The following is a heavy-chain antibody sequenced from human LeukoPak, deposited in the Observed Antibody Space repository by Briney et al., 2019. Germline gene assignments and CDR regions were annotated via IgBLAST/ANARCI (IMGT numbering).Heavy chain of an antibody. Sequence: SETLSLTCTVSGGSISSSSYYWGWIRQPPGKGLEWIGSIYYSGSTYYNPSLKSRVTISVDTSKNQFSLKLSSVTAADTAVYYCATWDLVNSLFDYWGQGTLVTVSS. D-gene: IGHD1-26*01. V-gene: IGHV4-39*07. CDR3: ATWDLVNSLFDY. CDR2: IYYSGST. J-gene: IGHJ4*02. CDR1: GGSISSSSYY.